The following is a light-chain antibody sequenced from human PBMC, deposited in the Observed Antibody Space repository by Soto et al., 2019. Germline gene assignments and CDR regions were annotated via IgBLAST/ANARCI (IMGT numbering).Light chain of an antibody. V-gene: IGKV1-5*03. CDR1: QSISSW. CDR2: KAS. J-gene: IGKJ1*01. CDR3: QHYNTYPWT. Sequence: DIQMTQSPSILSASVGDRVTITCRASQSISSWLARYQQKPGKAPNLLIYKASHLENGVPSRFRRSGSGTEFTLTISSLQPGDFATYYCQHYNTYPWTVGQGTKVDSK.